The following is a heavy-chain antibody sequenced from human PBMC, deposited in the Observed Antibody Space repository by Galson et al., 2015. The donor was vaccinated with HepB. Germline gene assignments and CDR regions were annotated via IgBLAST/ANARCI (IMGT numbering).Heavy chain of an antibody. Sequence: SLRLSCAASGFTFSNAWMSWVRQAPGKGLEWVSAITGSGGVTYYADSVKDRFTISRDSSSNTLYLQMNSLRAEDTALYYCAKEFEFSCGSPMQKWGQGTLVTVSS. CDR3: AKEFEFSCGSPMQK. D-gene: IGHD5-18*01. J-gene: IGHJ4*02. V-gene: IGHV3-23*01. CDR1: GFTFSNAW. CDR2: ITGSGGVT.